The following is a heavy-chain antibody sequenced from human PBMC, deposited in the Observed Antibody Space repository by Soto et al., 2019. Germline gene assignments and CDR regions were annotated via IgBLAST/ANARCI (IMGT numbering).Heavy chain of an antibody. J-gene: IGHJ4*02. CDR1: GFTVSNNY. V-gene: IGHV3-66*01. Sequence: EVQLVESGGGLVQPGGSLRLSCAASGFTVSNNYLSWVRQAPGKGLEWVSIIYSGVRTSYADSVKDRFTISRDNSKNTLYLQMNNLRAEDTAVYYCARCSYMTAFDHWGQGTLVTVSS. CDR2: IYSGVRT. CDR3: ARCSYMTAFDH.